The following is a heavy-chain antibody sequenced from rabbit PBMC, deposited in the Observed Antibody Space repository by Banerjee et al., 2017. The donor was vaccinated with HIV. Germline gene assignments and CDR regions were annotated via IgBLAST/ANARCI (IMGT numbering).Heavy chain of an antibody. J-gene: IGHJ6*01. D-gene: IGHD7-1*01. CDR2: VNSYTGRP. CDR3: ARDTGTSFSSYGMDL. V-gene: IGHV1S45*01. Sequence: QEQLVESGGGLVQPEGSLTLTCTASGFSFDSGYVMCWVRQAPGKGLEWIACVNSYTGRPVYASWTKGPFTISKTSSTTVTLQMTSLTVADTATYFCARDTGTSFSSYGMDLWGQGTLVTVS. CDR1: GFSFDSGYV.